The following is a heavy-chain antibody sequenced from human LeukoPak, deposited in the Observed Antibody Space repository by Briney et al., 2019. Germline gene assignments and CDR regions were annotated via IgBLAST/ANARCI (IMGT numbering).Heavy chain of an antibody. J-gene: IGHJ4*02. CDR2: ISSSSSTI. V-gene: IGHV3-48*01. CDR3: ARDHYYGSGSYGY. CDR1: GFSFSSFS. Sequence: GGSLRLPCAASGFSFSSFSMNWVRQAPGKGLEWVSYISSSSSTIYYADSVKGRFTISRDNAKNSLYLQMNSLRAEDTAVYYCARDHYYGSGSYGYWGQGTLVTVSS. D-gene: IGHD3-10*01.